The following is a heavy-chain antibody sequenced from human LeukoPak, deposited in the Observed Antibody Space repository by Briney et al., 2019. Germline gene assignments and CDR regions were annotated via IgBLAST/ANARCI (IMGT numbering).Heavy chain of an antibody. Sequence: GRSLRLSCAASGFTFSNYGMRWVRQAPGKGLEWVVVISYDGSNKYYGDSVKGRFTISRDNSKNTLYLQMNSLRGEDTAVYYCAKDGGPRGYSYGYPSYYGMDVWGQGTTVTVSS. CDR2: ISYDGSNK. CDR3: AKDGGPRGYSYGYPSYYGMDV. J-gene: IGHJ6*02. CDR1: GFTFSNYG. V-gene: IGHV3-30*18. D-gene: IGHD5-18*01.